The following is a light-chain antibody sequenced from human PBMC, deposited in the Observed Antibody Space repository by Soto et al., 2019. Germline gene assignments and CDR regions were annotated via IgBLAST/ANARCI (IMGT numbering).Light chain of an antibody. CDR2: GAS. J-gene: IGKJ1*01. V-gene: IGKV3-15*01. CDR3: QQYGGSPQT. Sequence: EIVMTQSPATLSVSPGERATLSCRTSQSVSSNLAWYQQKPGQVPRLLMFGASTRATDIPGRFSGSGYGRGFTLTISRLEPEDFAVYYCQQYGGSPQTFGQGTKVDIK. CDR1: QSVSSN.